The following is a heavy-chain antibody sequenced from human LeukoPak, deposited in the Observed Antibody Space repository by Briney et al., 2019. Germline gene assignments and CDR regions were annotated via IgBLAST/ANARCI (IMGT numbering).Heavy chain of an antibody. J-gene: IGHJ4*02. Sequence: PSETLSLTCAVYGGSFSGYYWSWIRQPPGKGLEWIGEINHSGSTNYNPSLKSRVTISVDTSKNQFSLKLSSVTAADTAVYYCARDLRYYFDSSGYFYLGFDYWGQGTLVTVSS. V-gene: IGHV4-34*01. CDR1: GGSFSGYY. CDR3: ARDLRYYFDSSGYFYLGFDY. D-gene: IGHD3-22*01. CDR2: INHSGST.